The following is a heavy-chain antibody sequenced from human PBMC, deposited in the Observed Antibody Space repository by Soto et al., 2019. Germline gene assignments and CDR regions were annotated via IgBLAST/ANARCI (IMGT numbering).Heavy chain of an antibody. V-gene: IGHV1-69*01. CDR2: IIPIFGTA. D-gene: IGHD5-18*01. CDR3: ARVRVDTAMVRTYYYYGMDV. J-gene: IGHJ6*02. CDR1: GGTFSSYA. Sequence: QVQLVQTGAEVKKPGSSVKVSCKASGGTFSSYAISWVRQAPGQGLEWMGVIIPIFGTATYAQKFQGRVTITADESTSTAYMELSSLRSEDTAVDYCARVRVDTAMVRTYYYYGMDVWGQGTTVTVSS.